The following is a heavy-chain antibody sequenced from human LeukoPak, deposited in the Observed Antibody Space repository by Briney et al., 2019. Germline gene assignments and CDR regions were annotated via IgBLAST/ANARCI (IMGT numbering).Heavy chain of an antibody. Sequence: GRSLRLSCAASGFTFSSFGMHWVRQAPGKGLEWVAVISYDGGNKYYADSVKGRFTISRDNSKNTLFLQMNSLRAEDTAVYYCANEWYYGSGNLGPDYWGQGTLVSVSS. V-gene: IGHV3-30*18. J-gene: IGHJ4*02. D-gene: IGHD3-10*01. CDR1: GFTFSSFG. CDR2: ISYDGGNK. CDR3: ANEWYYGSGNLGPDY.